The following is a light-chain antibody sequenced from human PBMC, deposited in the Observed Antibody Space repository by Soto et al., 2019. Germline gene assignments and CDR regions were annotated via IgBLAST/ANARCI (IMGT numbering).Light chain of an antibody. J-gene: IGKJ1*01. CDR1: QSISSW. V-gene: IGKV1-5*03. CDR2: KAA. CDR3: KHYNSYSPMT. Sequence: DIQMTQSPSTLSASVGDRVTITCRASQSISSWLAWYQQKPGKAPKLLIYKAASLESGVPSRFSGSGSGTALPLTLSNLQPDDFATYSCKHYNSYSPMTFGQGTKVEIK.